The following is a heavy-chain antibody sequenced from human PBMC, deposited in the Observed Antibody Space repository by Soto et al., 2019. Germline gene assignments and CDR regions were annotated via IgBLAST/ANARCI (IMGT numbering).Heavy chain of an antibody. J-gene: IGHJ4*02. V-gene: IGHV3-30*03. CDR3: ARDMSRDGYNSFDY. D-gene: IGHD5-12*01. CDR1: GFTFSSYG. CDR2: ISYDGSNK. Sequence: PGGSLRLSCAASGFTFSSYGMHWVRQAPGKGLEWVAVISYDGSNKYYADSVKGRFTISRDNSKNTLYPQMNSLRAEDTAVYYCARDMSRDGYNSFDYWGQGTLVTVSS.